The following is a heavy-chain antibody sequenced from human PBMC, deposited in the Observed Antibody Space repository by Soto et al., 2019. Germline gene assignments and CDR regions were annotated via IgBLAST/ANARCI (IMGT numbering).Heavy chain of an antibody. J-gene: IGHJ4*02. D-gene: IGHD6-19*01. Sequence: GXSVKVSCKASGYTFTSYYMHLVRHTPGQGLEWMGIINPSGGSTRYAQKFQGRVTMTRDTSTSTVYMELSSLRSEDTAVYYCARPSIAVALDFDYWGQGTLVTVSS. V-gene: IGHV1-46*01. CDR2: INPSGGST. CDR1: GYTFTSYY. CDR3: ARPSIAVALDFDY.